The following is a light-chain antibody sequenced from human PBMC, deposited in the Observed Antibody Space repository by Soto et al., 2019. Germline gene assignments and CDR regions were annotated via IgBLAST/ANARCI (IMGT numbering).Light chain of an antibody. CDR2: EVS. V-gene: IGLV2-14*01. CDR3: CSYAGSSSVV. CDR1: SSDIGAYNY. J-gene: IGLJ2*01. Sequence: QSALTQPASVSGSPGQSITISCTGSSSDIGAYNYVSWFQQYPGKAPKLIISEVSNRPSGVSNRFSGSKSGTAASLTISGLQTEDEADYFCCSYAGSSSVVFGGGTKLTVL.